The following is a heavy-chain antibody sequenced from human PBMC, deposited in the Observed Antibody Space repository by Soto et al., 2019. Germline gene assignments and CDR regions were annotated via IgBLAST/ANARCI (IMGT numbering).Heavy chain of an antibody. CDR2: IYYTGST. CDR3: ARANSVSGRSWFDP. D-gene: IGHD1-26*01. CDR1: GGSASSADHY. V-gene: IGHV4-31*03. Sequence: SETLSLTCTVSGGSASSADHYWSWIRQHPGKGLEWIGYIYYTGSTYYNPSLKSRVSISVDTSKNQFSLKLSSLAAADTAMYYCARANSVSGRSWFDPWGQGTLVTVSS. J-gene: IGHJ5*02.